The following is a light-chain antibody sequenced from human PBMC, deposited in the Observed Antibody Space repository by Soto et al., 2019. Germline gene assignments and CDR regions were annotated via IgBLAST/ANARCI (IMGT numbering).Light chain of an antibody. CDR2: GAS. J-gene: IGKJ1*01. CDR3: QQYGSSPQT. Sequence: EIVLTQSPGTLSLSPGERATLSCRASQSVSSNYLAWYQRKPGQAPRLLIYGASNRATDIPHRFSGSGSGTDFTLTITRLEPEDFVVYDCQQYGSSPQTFGQGTKVEI. CDR1: QSVSSNY. V-gene: IGKV3-20*01.